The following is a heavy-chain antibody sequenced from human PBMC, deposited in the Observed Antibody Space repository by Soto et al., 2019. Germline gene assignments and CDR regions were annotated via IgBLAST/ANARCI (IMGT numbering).Heavy chain of an antibody. CDR1: GFTFSNYA. Sequence: EEQLLESGGGLVQPGGSLRLSCSASGFTFSNYALNWVRQAPGKGLEWVSGISGSASGTYYTDSVHGRFTISRDNSKNTLYLQMNNLRAEDTALYYCAKSRSAVAAYWYFDMWGRGTLVTVSS. D-gene: IGHD6-19*01. CDR3: AKSRSAVAAYWYFDM. CDR2: ISGSASGT. J-gene: IGHJ2*01. V-gene: IGHV3-23*01.